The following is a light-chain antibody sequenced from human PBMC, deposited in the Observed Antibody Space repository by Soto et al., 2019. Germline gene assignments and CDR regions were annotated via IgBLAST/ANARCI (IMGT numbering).Light chain of an antibody. CDR3: QQYNNWWT. Sequence: EVGLTQSKATLSLSSGVRATLSCRASQTVSSSLAWYQQKPGQAPRLLIYEASNRATGIPARFSGSGSGADFTLTISSLQSEDFGVYYCQQYNNWWTFGQGTKVDVK. J-gene: IGKJ1*01. CDR1: QTVSSS. CDR2: EAS. V-gene: IGKV3-11*01.